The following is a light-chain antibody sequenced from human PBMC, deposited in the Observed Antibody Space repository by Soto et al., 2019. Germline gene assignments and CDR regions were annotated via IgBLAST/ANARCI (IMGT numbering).Light chain of an antibody. Sequence: DIQMTQSPSTLSASVGDRVTITCRASQNIGTSLAWHQQKPGKAPTFLIYDASTLERGVPSRFSGSGSGTEFTLTISSLQPDDFGTYYCQQCYSYYSFGQGTKVEIK. CDR3: QQCYSYYS. V-gene: IGKV1-5*01. J-gene: IGKJ2*03. CDR2: DAS. CDR1: QNIGTS.